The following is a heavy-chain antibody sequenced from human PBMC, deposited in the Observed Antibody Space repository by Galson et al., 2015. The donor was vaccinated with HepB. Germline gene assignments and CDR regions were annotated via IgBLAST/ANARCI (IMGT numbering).Heavy chain of an antibody. CDR2: ISHSGST. CDR3: ARLYEGGSSWFHGRPFDI. Sequence: LTCAVHGGSFSGYYWSWIRHTPGKGLEWIGEISHSGSTNYNPSLKSRATISEDTSKKQFSLKENSVTVADTAVYYCARLYEGGSSWFHGRPFDIWGQGTMATVSS. D-gene: IGHD6-13*01. J-gene: IGHJ3*02. V-gene: IGHV4-34*01. CDR1: GGSFSGYY.